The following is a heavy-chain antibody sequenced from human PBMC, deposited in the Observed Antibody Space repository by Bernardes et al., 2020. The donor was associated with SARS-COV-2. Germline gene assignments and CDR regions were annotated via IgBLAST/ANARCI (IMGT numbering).Heavy chain of an antibody. CDR1: GGTFSIYA. V-gene: IGHV1-69*13. J-gene: IGHJ3*02. D-gene: IGHD1-26*01. CDR3: AFLATAALDI. CDR2: IIPLFGTA. Sequence: SVKVSCKASGGTFSIYAISRVRQAPGQGLEWMGGIIPLFGTANYAQKFQGRVTITADESTSTAYMKLSSLRSEDTAVYYCAFLATAALDIGGQGTMVTVSS.